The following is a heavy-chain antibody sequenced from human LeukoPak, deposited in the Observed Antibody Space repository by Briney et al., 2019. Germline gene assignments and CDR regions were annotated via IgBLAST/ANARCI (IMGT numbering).Heavy chain of an antibody. D-gene: IGHD6-19*01. CDR3: AREESGSGWYYPDY. Sequence: ASVKVSCKASGYTFTSYAMNWVRQAPGQGLEWMGWINTNTGNPTYAQGFTGRFVFSLDTSVSTAYLQISSLKAEDTAVYYCAREESGSGWYYPDYGGQGTLVTVSA. V-gene: IGHV7-4-1*02. J-gene: IGHJ4*02. CDR1: GYTFTSYA. CDR2: INTNTGNP.